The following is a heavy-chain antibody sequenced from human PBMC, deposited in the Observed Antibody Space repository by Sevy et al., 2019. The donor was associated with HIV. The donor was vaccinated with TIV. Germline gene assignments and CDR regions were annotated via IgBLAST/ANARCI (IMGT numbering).Heavy chain of an antibody. V-gene: IGHV5-51*01. CDR3: ARHVDMTTLIGGLYYFDS. CDR1: GYKFTTYW. CDR2: IYPRDSDT. D-gene: IGHD4-4*01. Sequence: GESLKISCKASGYKFTTYWIGWARQMPGKGLEWMGMIYPRDSDTRYSPSFQGQVTISADTSINTAYLQRSSLKAWDTAMYFCARHVDMTTLIGGLYYFDSWGQGTLVTVSS. J-gene: IGHJ4*02.